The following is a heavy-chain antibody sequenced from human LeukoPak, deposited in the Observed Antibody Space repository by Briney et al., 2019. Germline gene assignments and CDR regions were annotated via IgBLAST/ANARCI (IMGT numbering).Heavy chain of an antibody. D-gene: IGHD2-15*01. Sequence: SETLSLTCAVSGGSISSSNWWSWVRQPPGKGLEWIGSIHYSGSTNYNPSLKSRVTISVDTSKNQFSLKLSSVTAADTAVYYCARGYCSGGSCYSYYYYNYMDVWGKGTTVTVSS. J-gene: IGHJ6*03. CDR3: ARGYCSGGSCYSYYYYNYMDV. V-gene: IGHV4-4*02. CDR1: GGSISSSNW. CDR2: IHYSGST.